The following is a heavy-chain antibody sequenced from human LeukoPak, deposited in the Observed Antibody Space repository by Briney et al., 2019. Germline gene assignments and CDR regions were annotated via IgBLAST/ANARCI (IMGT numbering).Heavy chain of an antibody. Sequence: GGSLRLSCAASGFTFSSYEMNWVRQAPGKGLEWISYISSSSSNIYYADSVKGRFTISRDNAKNSVYLQMNSLRAEDTAVYYCARDRWLVTFDYWGQGTLVTVSS. CDR2: ISSSSSNI. CDR1: GFTFSSYE. J-gene: IGHJ4*02. CDR3: ARDRWLVTFDY. D-gene: IGHD5-12*01. V-gene: IGHV3-48*03.